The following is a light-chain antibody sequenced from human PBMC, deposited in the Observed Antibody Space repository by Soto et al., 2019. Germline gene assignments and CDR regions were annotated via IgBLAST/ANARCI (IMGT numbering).Light chain of an antibody. Sequence: QSALTQPASVSGSSGQAITISCTGTTSDVGGYNYVSWYQQHPGRAPKLMIYDVSNRPSGVSNRFSGSKSGNTASLTISGLQAEDEADYYCSSYRSSSTLYLFGTGTKVTVL. CDR1: TSDVGGYNY. J-gene: IGLJ1*01. CDR2: DVS. CDR3: SSYRSSSTLYL. V-gene: IGLV2-14*01.